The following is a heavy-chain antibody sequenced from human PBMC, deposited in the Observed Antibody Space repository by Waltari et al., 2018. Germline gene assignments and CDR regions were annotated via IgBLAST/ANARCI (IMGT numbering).Heavy chain of an antibody. Sequence: QVQLQQWGAGLLKPSETLSLTCAVYGGSFSGYYWSWIRQPPGKGLEWIGEINHSGSTNYNPSLKSRVTISVDTSKNQFSLKLSSVTAADTAVYYCARDPLRDYYDSSGYPPGWGQGTLVTVSS. J-gene: IGHJ4*02. CDR2: INHSGST. CDR1: GGSFSGYY. CDR3: ARDPLRDYYDSSGYPPG. V-gene: IGHV4-34*01. D-gene: IGHD3-22*01.